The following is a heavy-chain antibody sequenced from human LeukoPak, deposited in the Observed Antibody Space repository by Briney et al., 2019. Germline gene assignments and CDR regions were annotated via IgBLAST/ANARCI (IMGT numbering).Heavy chain of an antibody. D-gene: IGHD1-26*01. Sequence: SETLSLTCTVSGGSVSSGSYYWSWIRQPPGKGLEWIGYIYYSGSTNYNPSLKSRVTISVDTSKNQSSLKLSSVTAADTAVYYCARSVVGATGEVPFDYWGQGTLVTVSS. V-gene: IGHV4-61*01. CDR3: ARSVVGATGEVPFDY. CDR2: IYYSGST. CDR1: GGSVSSGSYY. J-gene: IGHJ4*02.